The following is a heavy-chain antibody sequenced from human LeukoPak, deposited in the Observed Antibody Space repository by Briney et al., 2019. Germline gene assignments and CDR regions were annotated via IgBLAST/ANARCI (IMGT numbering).Heavy chain of an antibody. V-gene: IGHV3-11*01. CDR3: AKDIVAPGLFFDY. Sequence: GGSLRLSCAASGFTFSDYYMSWIRQAPGKGLEWVSYISSSGSTIYYADSVKGRFTISRDNSKNTLYLQMNSLRPEDTSVYYCAKDIVAPGLFFDYWGQGTLVTVSS. CDR1: GFTFSDYY. D-gene: IGHD3-16*02. J-gene: IGHJ4*02. CDR2: ISSSGSTI.